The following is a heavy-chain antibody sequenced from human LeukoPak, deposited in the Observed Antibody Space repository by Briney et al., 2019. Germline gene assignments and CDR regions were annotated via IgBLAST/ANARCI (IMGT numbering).Heavy chain of an antibody. CDR1: GLTFSSYA. CDR2: ISSNGGNT. V-gene: IGHV3-64D*06. J-gene: IGHJ6*02. Sequence: GGSLRLSCSASGLTFSSYAMHWVRQAPGKGLEYVSAISSNGGNTYYADSVKGRCTISRDNSKNTLFLQMNSLRAEDTAVYYCSSGSSMDVWGQGTTVTVSS. CDR3: SSGSSMDV. D-gene: IGHD3-22*01.